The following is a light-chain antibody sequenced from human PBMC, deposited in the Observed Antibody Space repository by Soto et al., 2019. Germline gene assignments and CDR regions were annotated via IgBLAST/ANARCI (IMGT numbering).Light chain of an antibody. Sequence: DIQMTQSPSSLSASVGDRVTITCRASQSISNYLNWYQQKPGIAPKLLIYAASSLQSGVPSRFSGSGSGTDFTLTISSLQPEDFATYYCQQSYSSLRTFGQGTKVEIK. CDR2: AAS. CDR1: QSISNY. CDR3: QQSYSSLRT. J-gene: IGKJ1*01. V-gene: IGKV1-39*01.